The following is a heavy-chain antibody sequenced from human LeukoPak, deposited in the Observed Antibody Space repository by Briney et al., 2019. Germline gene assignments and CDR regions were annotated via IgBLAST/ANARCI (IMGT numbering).Heavy chain of an antibody. CDR2: INHSGST. CDR3: ARDPLDAFDI. CDR1: GGSLSGYY. J-gene: IGHJ3*02. V-gene: IGHV4-34*01. Sequence: PSETLSLTCAVYGGSLSGYYWSWIRQPPGKGLEWIGEINHSGSTFYNPSLKSRVTISVDTSKNQFSLKLSSVTAADTAVYYCARDPLDAFDIWGQGTMVTVSS.